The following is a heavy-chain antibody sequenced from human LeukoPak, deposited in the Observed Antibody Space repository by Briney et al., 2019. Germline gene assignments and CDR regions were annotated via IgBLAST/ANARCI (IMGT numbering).Heavy chain of an antibody. CDR3: ARESEAAGGRAFDI. J-gene: IGHJ3*02. V-gene: IGHV4-4*07. CDR2: IHATGNT. CDR1: GGSISTYY. Sequence: SETLSLTCTVSGGSISTYYWSWIRQPAGKGLEWIGRIHATGNTNYYSSLKTRVTMSVDTSENQFSLKLSSVTAADTAVYYCARESEAAGGRAFDIWGQGTMVTVSS. D-gene: IGHD6-13*01.